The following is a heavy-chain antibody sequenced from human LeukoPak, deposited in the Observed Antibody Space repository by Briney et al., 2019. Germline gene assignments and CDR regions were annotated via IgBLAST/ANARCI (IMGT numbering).Heavy chain of an antibody. CDR3: ARLFNSYYDFWSGYYVPGYYFDY. D-gene: IGHD3-3*01. V-gene: IGHV4-39*01. CDR2: IYYSGIT. CDR1: GGSISSSSYY. J-gene: IGHJ4*02. Sequence: SSETLSLXCTVSGGSISSSSYYWGWIRQPPGKGLEWIGSIYYSGITYYNPSLKSRVTISVDTPKNQFSRKLSSVTAADTAVYYCARLFNSYYDFWSGYYVPGYYFDYWGQGTLVTVSS.